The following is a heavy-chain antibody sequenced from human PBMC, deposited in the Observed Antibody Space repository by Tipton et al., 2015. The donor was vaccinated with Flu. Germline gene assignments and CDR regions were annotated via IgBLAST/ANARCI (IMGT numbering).Heavy chain of an antibody. CDR1: GGSISSYY. J-gene: IGHJ6*02. D-gene: IGHD2-21*02. V-gene: IGHV4-4*07. CDR2: IYTSGST. CDR3: ARDVVVTAMISYYYYGMDV. Sequence: TLSLTCTVSGGSISSYYWSWIRQPAGKGLEWIGRIYTSGSTNYNPPLKSRVTMSVDTSKNQFSLKLSSVTAADTAVYYCARDVVVTAMISYYYYGMDVWGQGTTVTVSS.